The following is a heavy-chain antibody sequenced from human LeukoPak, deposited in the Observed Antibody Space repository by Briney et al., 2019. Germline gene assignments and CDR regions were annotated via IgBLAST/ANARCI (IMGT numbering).Heavy chain of an antibody. J-gene: IGHJ5*02. D-gene: IGHD2-2*01. V-gene: IGHV4-39*01. CDR2: IYYSGTT. Sequence: SETLSLTCTVPGGSISGSSYYWGWVRQPPGKTLEWIGSIYYSGTTYYNPSLKSRVTISVDTSKNQFSLKLTSVTAADTAVYYCDQQLNWFDPWGQGTLVTVSS. CDR3: DQQLNWFDP. CDR1: GGSISGSSYY.